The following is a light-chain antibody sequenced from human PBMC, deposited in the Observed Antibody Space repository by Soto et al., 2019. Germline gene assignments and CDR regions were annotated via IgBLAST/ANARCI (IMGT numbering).Light chain of an antibody. CDR1: SSDVGTYNY. V-gene: IGLV2-14*01. Sequence: QSALTQAASVSGSPGQSITISCTGTSSDVGTYNYVSWYQQHPDKAPKLIIYEVNNRPSGVSNRFSGSKSGNTASLTISGLQSEDEADYYCTSYTGSSTPYVFGTGTKLPVL. CDR2: EVN. J-gene: IGLJ1*01. CDR3: TSYTGSSTPYV.